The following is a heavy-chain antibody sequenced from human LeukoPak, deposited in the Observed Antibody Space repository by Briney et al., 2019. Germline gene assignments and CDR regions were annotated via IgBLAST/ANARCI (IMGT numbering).Heavy chain of an antibody. Sequence: SETLTLTCTVSGYSISSGYYWGWIRQPPGKGLEWIGNIYHSGSTYYNPSLKSRVTISVDTSKNQFSLKLSSVTAADTAVYYCARAYSSSWYLNWFDPWGQGTLVTVSS. V-gene: IGHV4-38-2*02. J-gene: IGHJ5*02. D-gene: IGHD6-13*01. CDR3: ARAYSSSWYLNWFDP. CDR1: GYSISSGYY. CDR2: IYHSGST.